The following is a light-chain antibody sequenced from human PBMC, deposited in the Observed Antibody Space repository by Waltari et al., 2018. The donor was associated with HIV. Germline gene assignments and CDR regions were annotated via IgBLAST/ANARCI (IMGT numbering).Light chain of an antibody. J-gene: IGLJ1*01. Sequence: QSALTQPASVSGSPGRSITLSCTGTSSDVGGYNYVSRYQQHPGKAPKLMIYDVSNRPSGVSNRFSGSKSGNTASLTISGLQAEDEADYYCSSYTSSSTPYVFGTGTKVTVL. CDR1: SSDVGGYNY. CDR2: DVS. CDR3: SSYTSSSTPYV. V-gene: IGLV2-14*03.